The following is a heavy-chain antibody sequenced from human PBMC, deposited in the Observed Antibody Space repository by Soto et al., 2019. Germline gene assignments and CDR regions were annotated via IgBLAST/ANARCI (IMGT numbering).Heavy chain of an antibody. CDR1: GGSISISNW. D-gene: IGHD1-26*01. CDR2: SHHSGST. Sequence: QVQLQESGPGLVKPSETLSLTCAVSGGSISISNWWSWFRQTPGKGLEWIGQSHHSGSTNYSPSLTSRVTISVDTSKNQFYLKMNSVTAADTAVYYCARGGYYFYMDVWGKGTTVTVSS. V-gene: IGHV4-4*02. CDR3: ARGGYYFYMDV. J-gene: IGHJ6*03.